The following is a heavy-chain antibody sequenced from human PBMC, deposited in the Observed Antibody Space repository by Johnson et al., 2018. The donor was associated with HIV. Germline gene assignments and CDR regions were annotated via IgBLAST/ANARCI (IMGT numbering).Heavy chain of an antibody. CDR1: GFTFSSYA. J-gene: IGHJ3*02. D-gene: IGHD3-22*01. CDR3: ARTRLELSSGYPDAFDI. V-gene: IGHV3-74*02. CDR2: INGDGSNT. Sequence: VQLVESGGGVVQPGRSLRLSCAASGFTFSSYAMSWVRQAPGKGLEWVSRINGDGSNTRCADSVKGRFTVSRDNAKNTLYLQMNSLRAEDTAVYYCARTRLELSSGYPDAFDIWGQGTMVTVSS.